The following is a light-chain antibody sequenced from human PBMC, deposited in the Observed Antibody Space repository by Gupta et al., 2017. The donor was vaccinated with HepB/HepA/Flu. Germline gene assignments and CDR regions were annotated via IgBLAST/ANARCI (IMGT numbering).Light chain of an antibody. CDR2: DAS. J-gene: IGKJ4*01. Sequence: EIVLTQSPATLSLSPGERATLSCRASQSVNIYLAWYQQKPGQAPRLLIYDASNRATGIPARFSGSGFGKDFTLTISSREPEDFAVYYCQHRSNWPPLTFGGGTKVEIK. CDR3: QHRSNWPPLT. CDR1: QSVNIY. V-gene: IGKV3-11*01.